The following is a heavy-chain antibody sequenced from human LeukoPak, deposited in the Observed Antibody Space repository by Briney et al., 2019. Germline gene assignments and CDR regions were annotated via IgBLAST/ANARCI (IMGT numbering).Heavy chain of an antibody. V-gene: IGHV3-23*01. D-gene: IGHD2-15*01. CDR2: ISGSGGST. CDR1: GFTFSSYA. J-gene: IGHJ3*02. CDR3: AKAGYCSGGSCYEGRAFDI. Sequence: GGSLRLSCAASGFTFSSYAMSWVRQAPGKGLEWVSAISGSGGSTYYADSVKGRFTISRDNSKNTLYLQMSSLRAEDTAVYYCAKAGYCSGGSCYEGRAFDIWGQGTMVTVSS.